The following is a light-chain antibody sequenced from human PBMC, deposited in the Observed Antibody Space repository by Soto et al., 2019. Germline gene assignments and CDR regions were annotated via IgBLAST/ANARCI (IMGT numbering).Light chain of an antibody. CDR3: QQYDNLLS. CDR1: QDISNY. CDR2: DAS. V-gene: IGKV1-33*01. Sequence: DIQMTQSPSSLSASVGDRVTITCQASQDISNYLNWYQQKPGKAPKLLIYDASNLETGVPSRFSGSGSGTDFTLTISSLQPEDIETYYCQQYDNLLSFGPGTKVDIK. J-gene: IGKJ3*01.